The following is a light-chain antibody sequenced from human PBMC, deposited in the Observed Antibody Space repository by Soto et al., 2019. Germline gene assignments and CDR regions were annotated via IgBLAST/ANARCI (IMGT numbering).Light chain of an antibody. CDR2: EVT. V-gene: IGLV2-8*01. J-gene: IGLJ2*01. Sequence: QSALTQPPSASGSPGHSVTLSCTGTSSDVGGYKYVSWYQHHPGKAPKVVIYEVTKRPSGVPDRFSGSQSGNTASLTVSGLQAEDEADYYCSSYGGTNNVVFGGGTKLTVL. CDR3: SSYGGTNNVV. CDR1: SSDVGGYKY.